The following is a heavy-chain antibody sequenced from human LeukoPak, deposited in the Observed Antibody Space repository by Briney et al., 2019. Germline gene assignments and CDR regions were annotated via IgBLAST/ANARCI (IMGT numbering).Heavy chain of an antibody. CDR3: ASTRNPQLYYDFWSGYYRA. CDR2: ISSSGSTI. Sequence: GGSLRLSCAASEFTFSSYSMNWVRQAPGKGLEWVSYISSSGSTIYYADSVKGRFTISRDNAKNSLYLQMNSLRAEDTAVYYCASTRNPQLYYDFWSGYYRAWGQGTLVTVSS. V-gene: IGHV3-48*04. D-gene: IGHD3-3*01. J-gene: IGHJ5*02. CDR1: EFTFSSYS.